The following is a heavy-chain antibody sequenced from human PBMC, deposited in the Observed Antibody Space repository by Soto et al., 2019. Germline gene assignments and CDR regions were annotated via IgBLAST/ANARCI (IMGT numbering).Heavy chain of an antibody. D-gene: IGHD3-22*01. J-gene: IGHJ5*02. CDR2: IYHSGST. V-gene: IGHV4-4*02. CDR3: ARLGGYYQSLDT. CDR1: GGSISSSNW. Sequence: SETLSLTCAVSGGSISSSNWWSWVRQPPGKGLEWIGEIYHSGSTNYNPSLKSRVTISVDTSMNQISLKLSSVTAADTAFYYCARLGGYYQSLDTWGQGTLVTVS.